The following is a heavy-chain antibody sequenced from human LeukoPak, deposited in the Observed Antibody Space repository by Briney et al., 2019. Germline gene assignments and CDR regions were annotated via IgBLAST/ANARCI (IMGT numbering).Heavy chain of an antibody. V-gene: IGHV3-30-3*01. CDR2: ISHDGSNK. D-gene: IGHD6-13*01. Sequence: PGLSLRLSRAASGFTFSSYGMHWVRQAPGKGLEWVAVISHDGSNKYYADSVKGRFTISRDNSKNTLYLQMNSLRAEDTAVYYCATQPQAAAVDGMDVWGQGTTVTVSS. J-gene: IGHJ6*02. CDR1: GFTFSSYG. CDR3: ATQPQAAAVDGMDV.